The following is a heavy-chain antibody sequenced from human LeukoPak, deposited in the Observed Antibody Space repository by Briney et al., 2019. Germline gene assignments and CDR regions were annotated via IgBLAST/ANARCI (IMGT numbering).Heavy chain of an antibody. J-gene: IGHJ3*02. CDR3: AKVITVIVAFDAFDI. CDR1: GFTFSSYA. D-gene: IGHD3-22*01. CDR2: ISGRGGST. V-gene: IGHV3-23*01. Sequence: GGSLRLSCAASGFTFSSYAMSWVRQAPGKGLGWVSAISGRGGSTYYADSVKGRFTVSRDNSKNTLYLQMNIPRAEDTGVSYTAKVITVIVAFDAFDIWGQGTMVTVSS.